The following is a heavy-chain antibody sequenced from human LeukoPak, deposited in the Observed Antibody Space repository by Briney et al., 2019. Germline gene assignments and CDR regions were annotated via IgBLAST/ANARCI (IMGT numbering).Heavy chain of an antibody. D-gene: IGHD3-10*01. J-gene: IGHJ4*02. Sequence: GGALRLSCAASGFTFSSYSMNWGRPAPGWGLEWGSSISSSSTYIYYADSVKGRFTISRDNAKNSLYLQMNSLRAQDTAVYYCPTYGSGSYYSFDYWGQGTLVTVSS. V-gene: IGHV3-21*01. CDR2: ISSSSTYI. CDR1: GFTFSSYS. CDR3: PTYGSGSYYSFDY.